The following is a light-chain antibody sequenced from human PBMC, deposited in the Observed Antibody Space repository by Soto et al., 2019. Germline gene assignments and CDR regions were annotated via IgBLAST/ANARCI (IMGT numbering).Light chain of an antibody. CDR3: TSYTSSNTHV. CDR1: SSDVGGYNY. J-gene: IGLJ1*01. CDR2: DVS. V-gene: IGLV2-14*01. Sequence: QSVLTQPASVSGSPGQSITISCTGTSSDVGGYNYVSWYQQHPGKAPKLIIYDVSDRPSGVSNRFSGSKSGNTASLTISGLQAEDETDYYCTSYTSSNTHVFGTGTKLTVL.